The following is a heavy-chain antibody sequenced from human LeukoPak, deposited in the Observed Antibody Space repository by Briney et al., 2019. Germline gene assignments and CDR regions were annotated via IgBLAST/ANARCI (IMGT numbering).Heavy chain of an antibody. J-gene: IGHJ5*02. Sequence: PSGTLSLACAVSGGSLSSNNLWSWVRQPPGEGLEWIGQIYQSGSTNYNPSLKSRVTMSLDKSKNQFFLSLSSVTAADKAVYYCARLRTTGAPYGGNLGYLAWGPGILVTVSS. CDR3: ARLRTTGAPYGGNLGYLA. V-gene: IGHV4-4*02. CDR2: IYQSGST. D-gene: IGHD4/OR15-4a*01. CDR1: GGSLSSNNL.